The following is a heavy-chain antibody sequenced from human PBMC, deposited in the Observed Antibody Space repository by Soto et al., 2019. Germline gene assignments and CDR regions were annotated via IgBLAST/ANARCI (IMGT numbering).Heavy chain of an antibody. Sequence: EAQLVESGGGLVQPGRSLRLSCVASGFTFDDYAIHWVRHAPGKGLEWVSGISWNGAATGYADSVKGRFTICRDNAKTSLYLQMSSLRTADTAIYYCANIPFYGSGFDCWGQGTMVSVSS. CDR2: ISWNGAAT. CDR1: GFTFDDYA. J-gene: IGHJ4*02. CDR3: ANIPFYGSGFDC. D-gene: IGHD3-10*01. V-gene: IGHV3-9*01.